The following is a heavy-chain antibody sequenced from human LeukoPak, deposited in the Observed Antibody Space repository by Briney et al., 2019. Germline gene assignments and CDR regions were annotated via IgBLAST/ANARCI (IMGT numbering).Heavy chain of an antibody. D-gene: IGHD3-9*01. CDR2: IYYSGST. V-gene: IGHV4-59*01. CDR1: GGSISSYY. Sequence: PSETLSLTCTASGGSISSYYWSWIRQPPGKGLEWIGYIYYSGSTNYNPSLKSRVTISVDTSKNQFSLKLSSVTAADTAVYYCARVSVLRYFDWLRSYYMDVWGKGTTVTISS. CDR3: ARVSVLRYFDWLRSYYMDV. J-gene: IGHJ6*03.